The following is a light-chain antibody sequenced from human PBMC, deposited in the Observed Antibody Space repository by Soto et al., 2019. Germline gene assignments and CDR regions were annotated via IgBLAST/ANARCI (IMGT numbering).Light chain of an antibody. J-gene: IGLJ2*01. V-gene: IGLV1-44*01. CDR1: SSNIGGNT. Sequence: QSVLTQPPSASGTPGQRVTISCSGSSSNIGGNTVNWYQKVPGAAPKLIIFSNTQRPSGVPDRYSGSKSGTSASLAIGGLQSEDEADYYCSTWDDSLNGPLFGGGTKLTVL. CDR2: SNT. CDR3: STWDDSLNGPL.